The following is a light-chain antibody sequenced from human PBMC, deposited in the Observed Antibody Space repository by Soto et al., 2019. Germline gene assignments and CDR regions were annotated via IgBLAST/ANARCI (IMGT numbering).Light chain of an antibody. V-gene: IGKV2D-29*01. CDR3: MQTSQRRT. J-gene: IGKJ1*01. Sequence: EIVMTQTPLSLSVTPGQPASISCKSSQSLLHSDGKTYLYWYLQKPGQAPQLLMYEVSNRFSGVPERISGSGSGTDFTLEISRVEADDVGVYYCMQTSQRRTFGQGTKVEIK. CDR1: QSLLHSDGKTY. CDR2: EVS.